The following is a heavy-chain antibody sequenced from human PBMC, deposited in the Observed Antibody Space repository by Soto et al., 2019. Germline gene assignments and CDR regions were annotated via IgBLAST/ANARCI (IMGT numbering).Heavy chain of an antibody. J-gene: IGHJ5*02. D-gene: IGHD6-19*01. CDR2: IYYSGSI. CDR3: ARQSSGWYNWFDP. CDR1: GGSISSSSYY. Sequence: QLQLQESGPGLVKPSETLSLTCSVSGGSISSSSYYWGWIRQPPGKGLEWIGSIYYSGSIYYNPSLTSRVTISVDTSKNPFSLKLSSVTAAETAVYYCARQSSGWYNWFDPWGQGTLVTVSS. V-gene: IGHV4-39*01.